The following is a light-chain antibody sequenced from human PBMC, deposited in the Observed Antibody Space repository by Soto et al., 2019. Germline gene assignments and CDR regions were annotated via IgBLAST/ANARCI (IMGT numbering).Light chain of an antibody. CDR2: ATS. Sequence: EIVLTQSPGTLSLSPGQRATLSCRASQSISSNFLAWYHQKPGQAPRLLIYATSSRATGIPGRFSGSGSGTDFTLTISRLEPEDFAVYYCQQYSSSWTFGQGTKVDI. CDR1: QSISSNF. V-gene: IGKV3-20*01. CDR3: QQYSSSWT. J-gene: IGKJ1*01.